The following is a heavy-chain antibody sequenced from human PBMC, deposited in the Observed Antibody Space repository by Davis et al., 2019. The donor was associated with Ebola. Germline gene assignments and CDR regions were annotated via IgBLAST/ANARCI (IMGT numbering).Heavy chain of an antibody. V-gene: IGHV3-23*01. D-gene: IGHD3-9*01. Sequence: PGGSLTLSCAASGFTFSSSAMNWVRQAPGKRPEWVSGISSGGGGKYYADSVKGRFIISRDNAKNSLYLQRNCLRAEDTAVYYCARGPRRYFDWLMDYWGQGTLVTVSS. CDR3: ARGPRRYFDWLMDY. J-gene: IGHJ4*02. CDR2: ISSGGGGK. CDR1: GFTFSSSA.